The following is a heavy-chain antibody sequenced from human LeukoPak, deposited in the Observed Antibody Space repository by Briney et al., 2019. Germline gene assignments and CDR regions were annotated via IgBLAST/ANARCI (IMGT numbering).Heavy chain of an antibody. CDR3: ARDQEDSGTDY. J-gene: IGHJ4*02. Sequence: SQTLSLTCTVSGGSISSGGYYWSWIRQHPGKGLEWIGYIYYSGTTYYNPSLKSRVTISLGASKNQFSLKLSSVTAADTAVYYCARDQEDSGTDYWGQGTLVTVSS. CDR2: IYYSGTT. D-gene: IGHD3-10*01. CDR1: GGSISSGGYY. V-gene: IGHV4-31*03.